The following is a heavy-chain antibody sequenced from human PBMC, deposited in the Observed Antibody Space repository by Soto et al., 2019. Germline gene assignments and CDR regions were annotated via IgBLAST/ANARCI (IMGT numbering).Heavy chain of an antibody. D-gene: IGHD4-4*01. Sequence: EVQLVESGGGLVKPGGSLRLSCEASGFTFSSYSMIWVGQAPGKGLEWVSSISTTSSYIYYADSVKGRFTISRDNAKNSLYQLMNSLRAEDTAVYYCAREGSLYNDYISNCADYWGQGTLVTVSS. CDR3: AREGSLYNDYISNCADY. CDR2: ISTTSSYI. J-gene: IGHJ4*02. V-gene: IGHV3-21*01. CDR1: GFTFSSYS.